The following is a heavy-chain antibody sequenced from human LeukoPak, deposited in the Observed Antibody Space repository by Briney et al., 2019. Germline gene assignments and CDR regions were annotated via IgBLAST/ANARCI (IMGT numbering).Heavy chain of an antibody. J-gene: IGHJ4*02. CDR2: INPKSGRT. CDR3: ARGLSGLAAAGTYDY. CDR1: GYSFTSSD. Sequence: ASVKVSCKASGYSFTSSDINWVRQATGQGPEWMGWINPKSGRTGYAKKFQARVSMTMNTSISTAYMEVNSLTFGDTAVYYCARGLSGLAAAGTYDYWGQGTLITVSS. D-gene: IGHD6-13*01. V-gene: IGHV1-8*01.